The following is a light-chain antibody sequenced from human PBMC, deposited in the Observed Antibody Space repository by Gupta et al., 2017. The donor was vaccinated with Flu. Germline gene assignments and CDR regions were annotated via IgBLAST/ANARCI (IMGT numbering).Light chain of an antibody. CDR1: QSVSSY. V-gene: IGKV3-11*01. CDR2: DAS. Sequence: EIVLTQSPATLSLSPGERATLSCRASQSVSSYLAWYQQKPGQVPRLLIYDASNRATGIPARFSGRGSGTEFTLTISSREPEDFAVYYCQQRGNWPQTFGQGTXVEIK. CDR3: QQRGNWPQT. J-gene: IGKJ1*01.